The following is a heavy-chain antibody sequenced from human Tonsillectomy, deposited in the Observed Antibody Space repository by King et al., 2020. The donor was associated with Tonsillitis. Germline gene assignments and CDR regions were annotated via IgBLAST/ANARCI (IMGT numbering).Heavy chain of an antibody. Sequence: EVQLVESGGGLVQPGGSLRLSCAASGFTFSDHYMDWVRQAPGKGLEWVGRIRNKANSYTTEYVASVKGRFTISRDDSKNSLYLQMNSLETEDTAVYYCARDSSGDYYFDYWGQGTLVTVSS. CDR1: GFTFSDHY. J-gene: IGHJ4*02. V-gene: IGHV3-72*01. D-gene: IGHD3-22*01. CDR2: IRNKANSYTT. CDR3: ARDSSGDYYFDY.